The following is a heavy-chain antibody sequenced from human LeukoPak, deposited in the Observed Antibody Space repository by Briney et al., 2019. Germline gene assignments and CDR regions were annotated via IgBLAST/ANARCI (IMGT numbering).Heavy chain of an antibody. CDR2: IYYSGSS. V-gene: IGHV4-59*01. CDR1: GGSISRYY. Sequence: SETLSLTCTVSGGSISRYYWSWLRQPPGKRLEWVGYIYYSGSSNYNPSLKSRGTISVDTSKNQFSLKVNSVTAADTAVYYCARRSDSGYDFDYWGQGTLVTVSS. D-gene: IGHD5-12*01. J-gene: IGHJ4*02. CDR3: ARRSDSGYDFDY.